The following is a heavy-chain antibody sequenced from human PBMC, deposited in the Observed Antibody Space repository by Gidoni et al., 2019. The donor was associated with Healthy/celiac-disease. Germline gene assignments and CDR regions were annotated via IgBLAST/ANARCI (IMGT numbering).Heavy chain of an antibody. D-gene: IGHD1-20*01. V-gene: IGHV3-48*02. CDR3: ARGYITYDY. CDR2: ISSSSSTI. Sequence: EVQLVESGGGLVQPGGYLRLSCAASGFTFSSYSMNWVRQAPGKGRAWVSYISSSSSTIYDADSVKGRFTISRDNAKNSLYLQMNSLRDEDTAVYYCARGYITYDYWGQGTLVTVSS. CDR1: GFTFSSYS. J-gene: IGHJ4*02.